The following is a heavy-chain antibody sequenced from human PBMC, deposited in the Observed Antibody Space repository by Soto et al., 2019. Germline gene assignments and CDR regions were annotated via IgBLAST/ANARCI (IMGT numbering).Heavy chain of an antibody. Sequence: EVQLVESGGGLVQPGGSLRLSCAASGFTFSSYWMHWVRQAPGEGLVWVSRINIDGSSTNYADSVKGRFTISRDNAKNTLYLQMNSLRACDAAIYYCARFGGPTWGQGTMVTVSS. J-gene: IGHJ3*01. V-gene: IGHV3-74*01. CDR2: INIDGSST. CDR3: ARFGGPT. D-gene: IGHD3-16*01. CDR1: GFTFSSYW.